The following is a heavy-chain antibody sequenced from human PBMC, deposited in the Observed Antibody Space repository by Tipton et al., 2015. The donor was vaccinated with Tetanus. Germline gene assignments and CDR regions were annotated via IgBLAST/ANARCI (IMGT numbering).Heavy chain of an antibody. J-gene: IGHJ4*02. CDR3: AREADCSGGSCFSGDFDN. D-gene: IGHD2-15*01. CDR2: VWYDGSKQ. Sequence: SLRLSCAASGFTFNGYGMHWVRQAPGKGLEWLALVWYDGSKQYYADSVKGRFTISRDNSKNTVDLQMNSLRAEDTAVYYCAREADCSGGSCFSGDFDNWGQGTQVTVSS. CDR1: GFTFNGYG. V-gene: IGHV3-33*01.